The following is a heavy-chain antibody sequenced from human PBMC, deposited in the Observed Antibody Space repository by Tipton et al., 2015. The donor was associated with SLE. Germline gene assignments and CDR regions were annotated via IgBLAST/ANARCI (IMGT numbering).Heavy chain of an antibody. CDR2: INYNGNT. V-gene: IGHV4-59*08. J-gene: IGHJ3*02. CDR1: GDSINTYY. Sequence: TLSLTCSVSGDSINTYYWNWIRQPPGKGLEFISYINYNGNTNSNPSLKSRATISIDTSRNQFSLKLSSVTAADTAVYYCARPIVGTSSSAFDIWGLGTMVTVSS. CDR3: ARPIVGTSSSAFDI. D-gene: IGHD1-26*01.